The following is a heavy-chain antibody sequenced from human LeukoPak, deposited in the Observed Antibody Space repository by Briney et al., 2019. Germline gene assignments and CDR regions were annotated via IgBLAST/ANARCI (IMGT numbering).Heavy chain of an antibody. Sequence: GGSLRLSCAASGNYWMHWVRQAPGKGLVWVSHINSDGSWTSYADSVRGRFTISKDNAKNTVYLQMNSLRAEDTVVYYCVSFYETYWGRGTLVTVSS. V-gene: IGHV3-74*01. D-gene: IGHD2/OR15-2a*01. CDR1: GNYW. CDR3: VSFYETY. CDR2: INSDGSWT. J-gene: IGHJ4*02.